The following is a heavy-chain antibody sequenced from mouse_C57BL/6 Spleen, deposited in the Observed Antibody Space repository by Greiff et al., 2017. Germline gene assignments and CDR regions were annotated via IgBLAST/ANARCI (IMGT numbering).Heavy chain of an antibody. CDR2: INPYNGDT. J-gene: IGHJ2*01. D-gene: IGHD2-14*01. CDR1: GYSFTGYF. V-gene: IGHV1-20*01. CDR3: ARRYGYYFDY. Sequence: EVQLQQSGPELVKPGDSVKISCKASGYSFTGYFMNWVMQSHGKSLEWIGRINPYNGDTFYNQKFKGKATLTVDKSSSPAHMELRSLTSEDSAVYDGARRYGYYFDYWGQGTTLTVSS.